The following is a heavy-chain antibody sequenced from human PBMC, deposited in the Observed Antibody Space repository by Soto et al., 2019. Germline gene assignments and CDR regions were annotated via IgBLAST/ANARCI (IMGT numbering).Heavy chain of an antibody. V-gene: IGHV1-2*02. CDR3: ARRKGDYYDSSGYHYYFDY. CDR2: INPNSGGT. CDR1: GYTFTDYY. Sequence: ASVKVSCKASGYTFTDYYVHWVRQAPGQGLEWMGWINPNSGGTKSAQKFQGRVTMTRDTSISTAYVELSRLRSDDTAVYYCARRKGDYYDSSGYHYYFDYWGQGALVTVYS. J-gene: IGHJ4*02. D-gene: IGHD3-22*01.